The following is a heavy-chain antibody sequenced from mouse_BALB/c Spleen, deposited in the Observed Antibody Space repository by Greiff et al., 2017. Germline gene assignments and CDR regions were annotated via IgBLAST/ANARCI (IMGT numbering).Heavy chain of an antibody. J-gene: IGHJ4*01. Sequence: VQLQQSGAELMKPGASGKISCKATGYTFSSYWIEWVKQRPGHGLEWIGEILPGSGSTNYNEKFKGKATFTADTSSNTAYMQISSLTSEDSAVYYCARYSYGYYAMDYWGQGTSVTVSS. CDR2: ILPGSGST. V-gene: IGHV1-9*01. CDR1: GYTFSSYW. D-gene: IGHD2-12*01. CDR3: ARYSYGYYAMDY.